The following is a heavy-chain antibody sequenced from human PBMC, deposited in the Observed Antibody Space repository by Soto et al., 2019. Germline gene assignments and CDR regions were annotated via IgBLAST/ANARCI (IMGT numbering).Heavy chain of an antibody. CDR2: IYPSGST. CDR1: DGSISSSNW. CDR3: ARNSYVTGRGYCDY. J-gene: IGHJ4*02. Sequence: QVSLQESGPALVKPSGTLSLTCAVSDGSISSSNWWSWVRQPPGKGLEWIGEIYPSGSTNYNPSFKSRVSISVDKSKSQFSLKLSSVTAADTAVYYCARNSYVTGRGYCDYWGQGTLVTVSS. D-gene: IGHD2-21*02. V-gene: IGHV4-4*02.